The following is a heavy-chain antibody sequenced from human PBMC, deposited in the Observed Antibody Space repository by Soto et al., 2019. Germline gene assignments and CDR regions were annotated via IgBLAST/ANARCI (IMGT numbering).Heavy chain of an antibody. Sequence: SETLSLTCSVSGGSVTSGSHYWSWIRQPPGKGLEWIAYIYHDGGTNYNPSLKSRVTISIDVSRNQFSLRLNSVTAADTAVYYCARDRSDLLNSYDAFDIWGQGTMGTVSS. CDR2: IYHDGGT. CDR3: ARDRSDLLNSYDAFDI. CDR1: GGSVTSGSHY. J-gene: IGHJ3*02. V-gene: IGHV4-61*01.